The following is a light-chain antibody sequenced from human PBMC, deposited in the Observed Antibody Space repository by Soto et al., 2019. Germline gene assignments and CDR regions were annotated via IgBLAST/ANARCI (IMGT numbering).Light chain of an antibody. J-gene: IGKJ1*01. V-gene: IGKV1-39*01. CDR3: QQTYITPPWT. Sequence: DIQMTQSPSSLSASVGDRVTITCRASQSISRFLNWYQQKSGKPPQLLIYAASSLQSGLPSRFSGSGSGTDFTLTISSLQPEDFATYYCQQTYITPPWTCGQGSKVEIK. CDR1: QSISRF. CDR2: AAS.